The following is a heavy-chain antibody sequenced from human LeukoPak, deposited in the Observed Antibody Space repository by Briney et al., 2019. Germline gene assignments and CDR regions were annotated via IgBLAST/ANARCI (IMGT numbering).Heavy chain of an antibody. CDR1: GGSVNSASAY. D-gene: IGHD3-10*01. Sequence: PSETLSLTCTVSGGSVNSASAYWAWIRQPPGRGLQWIGSIYYDGSTYYNPSLKSRVTISVDTSKSQFSLRLTSVTAADTAVYYCARSMWFGESHYLYYYMDVWGKGTTVTVSS. V-gene: IGHV4-39*07. CDR3: ARSMWFGESHYLYYYMDV. J-gene: IGHJ6*03. CDR2: IYYDGST.